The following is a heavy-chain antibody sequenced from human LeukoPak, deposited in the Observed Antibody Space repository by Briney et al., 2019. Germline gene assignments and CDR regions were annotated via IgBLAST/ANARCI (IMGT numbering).Heavy chain of an antibody. CDR2: ISAYNGQT. D-gene: IGHD5-12*01. CDR3: ARDRSRGYSGYAKQYYFDY. Sequence: ASVKVSCKASGYTFTSYGISWVRQAPGQGLEWMGSISAYNGQTNHAQKLQGRVTMRTDPCTSTAYMEPASQITNQTTVYFRARDRSRGYSGYAKQYYFDYWGQGTLVTVSS. V-gene: IGHV1-18*01. CDR1: GYTFTSYG. J-gene: IGHJ4*02.